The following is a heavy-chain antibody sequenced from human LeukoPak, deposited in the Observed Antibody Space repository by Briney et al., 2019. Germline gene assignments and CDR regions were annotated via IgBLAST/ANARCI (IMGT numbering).Heavy chain of an antibody. D-gene: IGHD3-10*01. CDR2: IYAADSDT. J-gene: IGHJ3*02. V-gene: IGHV5-51*01. CDR3: ARPGDEDAFDI. CDR1: GYSFTNSW. Sequence: GESLKISCKAFGYSFTNSWIGWVRQMPGKGLEWMGIIYAADSDTRYSPSFQGHVTMSVDKSISTAFLHWNSLKSSDTAMYYCARPGDEDAFDIWGQGTMVTVSS.